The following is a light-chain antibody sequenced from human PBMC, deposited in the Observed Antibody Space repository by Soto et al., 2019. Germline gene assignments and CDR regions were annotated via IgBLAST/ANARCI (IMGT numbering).Light chain of an antibody. V-gene: IGKV3-11*01. CDR2: DAS. Sequence: EIVLTQSPATLSLSPGERATLSCRASQSVSSYLAWYQQKPGQAPRLLIYDASNRATGIPARFSGSGSGTDFTLTISSLEPEDFATYYCQKYGSFPWAFGQGTRVEV. CDR3: QKYGSFPWA. J-gene: IGKJ1*01. CDR1: QSVSSY.